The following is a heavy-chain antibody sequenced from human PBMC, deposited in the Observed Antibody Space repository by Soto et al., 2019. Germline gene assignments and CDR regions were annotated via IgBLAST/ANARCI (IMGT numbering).Heavy chain of an antibody. CDR3: CISQPAADAN. CDR2: LYYTGDT. Sequence: QLHLQESGPGLVKRSETLALTCSVSGGSISDASYYWAWLRQSPGKGLEWIGTLYYTGDTYYNVSRQSRVSISADTPKNQFALTLTSVTAADTAVYDCCISQPAADANWVQGMLVTVSS. D-gene: IGHD2-2*01. CDR1: GGSISDASYY. V-gene: IGHV4-39*01. J-gene: IGHJ4*02.